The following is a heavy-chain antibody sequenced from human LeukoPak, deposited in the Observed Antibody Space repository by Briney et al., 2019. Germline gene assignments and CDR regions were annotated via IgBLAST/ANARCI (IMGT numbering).Heavy chain of an antibody. J-gene: IGHJ4*02. Sequence: GGSLRLSCAASGFTFSTYAMSWVRQAPGKGLEWVSAIGDRGGSTYYADSVKGRFTISRDNSKNTLYLQMSSLRAEDTAVYYCAKRGMTTIKEGFDYWGQGTLVTVSS. V-gene: IGHV3-23*01. CDR2: IGDRGGST. CDR3: AKRGMTTIKEGFDY. D-gene: IGHD5-24*01. CDR1: GFTFSTYA.